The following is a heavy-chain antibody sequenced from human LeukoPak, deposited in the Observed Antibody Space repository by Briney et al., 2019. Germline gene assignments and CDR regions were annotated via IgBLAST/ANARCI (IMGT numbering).Heavy chain of an antibody. D-gene: IGHD3-22*01. J-gene: IGHJ4*02. CDR2: ISSSSSYI. V-gene: IGHV3-21*01. CDR3: ARHRSGYYDSSLYYFDY. Sequence: GGSLRLSCAASGFTFSSYSMNWVRQAPGKGLEWVSSISSSSSYIYYADSVKGRFTISRDNAKNSLYLQMNSLRAEDTAVYYCARHRSGYYDSSLYYFDYWGQGTLVTVSS. CDR1: GFTFSSYS.